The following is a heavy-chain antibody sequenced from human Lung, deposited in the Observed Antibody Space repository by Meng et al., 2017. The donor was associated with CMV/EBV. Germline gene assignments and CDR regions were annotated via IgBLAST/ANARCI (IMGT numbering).Heavy chain of an antibody. CDR1: GFSFSSYG. CDR3: AKDDSAYFDFRSGYSTPPYY. J-gene: IGHJ4*02. V-gene: IGHV3-30*02. CDR2: IRYDGNKK. Sequence: GGSLRLSCAASGFSFSSYGMQWVRQAPGKGLEWVTFIRYDGNKKYYVDSVKGRFTISRDNSKNMLYLQMNSLRAEDTAVYYCAKDDSAYFDFRSGYSTPPYYWGQGXLVTVSS. D-gene: IGHD3-3*01.